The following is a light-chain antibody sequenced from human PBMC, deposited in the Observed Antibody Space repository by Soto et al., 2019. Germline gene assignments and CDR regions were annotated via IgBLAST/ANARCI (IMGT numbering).Light chain of an antibody. V-gene: IGKV3-15*01. CDR2: AAS. CDR3: QQYNNWPLT. J-gene: IGKJ4*01. CDR1: QSVDSN. Sequence: EIVMTQSPVTLSVSPGEKATLSCRASQSVDSNLAWYRQKPGQAPRLLIYAASTRATGIPGRFSGSGSGAEFTLTISSLQSEDFAVYFCQQYNNWPLTFGGGTKVDIK.